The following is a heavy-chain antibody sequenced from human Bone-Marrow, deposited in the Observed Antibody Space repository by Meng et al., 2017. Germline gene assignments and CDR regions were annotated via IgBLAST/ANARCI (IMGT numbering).Heavy chain of an antibody. CDR2: IYHSGST. CDR1: GGSISSSNW. CDR3: ARDLVRTAMVGVFDY. Sequence: QVQLQESGPGLVKPSGTLFLSCAVSGGSISSSNWWGWVRQPPGKGLEWIGEIYHSGSTNYTPSLQSRVTISVDKSKNQFSLKLSSVTAADTAVYYCARDLVRTAMVGVFDYWGQGTLVTVSS. V-gene: IGHV4-4*02. D-gene: IGHD5-18*01. J-gene: IGHJ4*02.